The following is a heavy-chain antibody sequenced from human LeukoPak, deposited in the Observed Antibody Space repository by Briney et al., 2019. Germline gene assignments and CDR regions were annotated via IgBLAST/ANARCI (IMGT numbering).Heavy chain of an antibody. Sequence: PSETLSLTCTVSGGAISGYYWSWIRQPPGKGLEWIGSFFYSESTSYTPSLKSRVTISFDTSRNQFSVRLSSVTAADTAVYYCARSPRGSGSSPFHFDNWGQGTLVTVSS. CDR2: FFYSEST. CDR1: GGAISGYY. CDR3: ARSPRGSGSSPFHFDN. D-gene: IGHD3-10*01. V-gene: IGHV4-59*01. J-gene: IGHJ4*02.